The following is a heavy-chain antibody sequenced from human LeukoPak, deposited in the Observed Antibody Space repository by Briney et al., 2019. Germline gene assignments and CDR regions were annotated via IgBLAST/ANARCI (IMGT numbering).Heavy chain of an antibody. CDR1: VYTFTVFY. CDR3: ARPTRRLTVTTAIDY. CDR2: INPKNGAT. J-gene: IGHJ4*02. V-gene: IGHV1-2*02. D-gene: IGHD4-17*01. Sequence: ASVKVSSTPSVYTFTVFYIHWVRQAPGQGLQWMGWINPKNGATKYSQNFRGRVTMTRDTSIDTAYMELSSLTSDDTAIYYFARPTRRLTVTTAIDYWGQGTLVTVSS.